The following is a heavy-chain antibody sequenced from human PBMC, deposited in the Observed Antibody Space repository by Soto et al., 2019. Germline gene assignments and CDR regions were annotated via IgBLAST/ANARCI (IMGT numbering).Heavy chain of an antibody. V-gene: IGHV3-21*01. Sequence: GGSLRLSCAASGFTFSSYSMNWVRQVPGKGLEWVSSISSSSSYIYYADSVKGRFTISRDNAKNSLYLQMNSLRAEDTAVYYCARDDYGSRSYRNYWGQGTLVTVSS. CDR1: GFTFSSYS. J-gene: IGHJ4*02. CDR2: ISSSSSYI. D-gene: IGHD3-10*01. CDR3: ARDDYGSRSYRNY.